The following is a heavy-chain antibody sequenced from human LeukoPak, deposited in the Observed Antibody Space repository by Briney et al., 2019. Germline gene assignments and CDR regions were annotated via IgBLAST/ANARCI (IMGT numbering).Heavy chain of an antibody. CDR2: IYTSGST. CDR1: GGSISSGSYY. D-gene: IGHD4-23*01. Sequence: SQTLSLTCTVSGGSISSGSYYWSWIRQPAGKGLEWIGRIYTSGSTNYNPSLKSRVTISLDTSKNQFSLKLSSVTAADTAVYYCARRKTLIYGGNSGYFDYWGQGTLVTVSS. V-gene: IGHV4-61*02. J-gene: IGHJ4*02. CDR3: ARRKTLIYGGNSGYFDY.